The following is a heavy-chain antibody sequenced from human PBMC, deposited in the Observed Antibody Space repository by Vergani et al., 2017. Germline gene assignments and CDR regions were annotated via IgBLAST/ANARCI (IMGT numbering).Heavy chain of an antibody. Sequence: QVQLQESGPGLVKPSQTLSLTCTVSGGSISSGSYYWSWIRQPAGKGLEWIGRIYTSGSTNYNPSLKSRVTISVDTSKNQFSLKLSSVTAADTAVYYCAQGSYYYGSGSNWFDPWGQGTLVTVSS. CDR2: IYTSGST. D-gene: IGHD3-10*01. CDR3: AQGSYYYGSGSNWFDP. CDR1: GGSISSGSYY. J-gene: IGHJ5*02. V-gene: IGHV4-61*02.